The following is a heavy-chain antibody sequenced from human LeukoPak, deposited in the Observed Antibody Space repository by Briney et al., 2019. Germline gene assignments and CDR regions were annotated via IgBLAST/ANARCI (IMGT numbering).Heavy chain of an antibody. J-gene: IGHJ5*02. D-gene: IGHD1-26*01. CDR3: ARGVSGSYINWFDP. Sequence: SETLSLTCAVYGGSFSGYYWSWIRQPPGKGLEWIGEINHSGRTNYNPSLESRVTISVDTSKNQFSLKLSSVTAADTAVYYCARGVSGSYINWFDPWGQGTLVTVSS. CDR2: INHSGRT. V-gene: IGHV4-34*01. CDR1: GGSFSGYY.